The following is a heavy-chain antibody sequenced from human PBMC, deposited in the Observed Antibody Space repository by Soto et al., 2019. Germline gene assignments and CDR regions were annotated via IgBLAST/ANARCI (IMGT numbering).Heavy chain of an antibody. CDR3: AILNAASGSY. D-gene: IGHD6-25*01. Sequence: EVQLLESGGGLVQPGGSLRLSCTASGFTFSNLAITWVRQAPGKGLEWVSTIDAGGGITHYADSVKGRFTISRDNSKNTLYLQMNSLRAEDTAVYYCAILNAASGSYLVQGSLITVSS. V-gene: IGHV3-23*01. J-gene: IGHJ4*02. CDR1: GFTFSNLA. CDR2: IDAGGGIT.